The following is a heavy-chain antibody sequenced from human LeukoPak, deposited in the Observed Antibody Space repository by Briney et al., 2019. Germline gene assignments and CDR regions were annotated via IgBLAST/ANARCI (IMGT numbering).Heavy chain of an antibody. D-gene: IGHD2-15*01. CDR2: IHPNSGVT. CDR1: GYTFTGYY. J-gene: IGHJ4*02. Sequence: GASVKVSCKASGYTFTGYYIHWVRLAPGQGLEWMAWIHPNSGVTKYAQKFQGRVTVTRDTSISTLDMELTRLTSDDTAVYYCARHHCGGGGSCSPIGYWGPVTLVTVSS. CDR3: ARHHCGGGGSCSPIGY. V-gene: IGHV1-2*02.